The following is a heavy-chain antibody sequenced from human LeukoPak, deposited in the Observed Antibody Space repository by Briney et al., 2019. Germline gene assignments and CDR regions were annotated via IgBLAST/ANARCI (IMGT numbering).Heavy chain of an antibody. Sequence: GGSLRLSCVASGFTFSDYYMNWIRQAPGKGLEWVSYITTSGSTIYYIDSVKGRFTISRDNAKNSLYLQMNSLRAEDTAVYYCARSNSYGYVRTMDVWGQRTTVTVSS. V-gene: IGHV3-11*01. J-gene: IGHJ6*02. CDR3: ARSNSYGYVRTMDV. D-gene: IGHD5-18*01. CDR2: ITTSGSTI. CDR1: GFTFSDYY.